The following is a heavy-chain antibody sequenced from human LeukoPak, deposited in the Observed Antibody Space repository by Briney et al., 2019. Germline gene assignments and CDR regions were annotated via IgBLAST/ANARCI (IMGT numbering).Heavy chain of an antibody. D-gene: IGHD3-10*01. Sequence: PGGSLRLSCAASGFTFSSYSMNWVRQAPGKGLEWVSSISSSSSYIYYADSVKGRFTISRDNAKNSLYLQMDSLRAEDTAVYYCARDRMVRGVIILAAGYWGQGTLVTVSS. J-gene: IGHJ4*02. CDR2: ISSSSSYI. V-gene: IGHV3-21*04. CDR1: GFTFSSYS. CDR3: ARDRMVRGVIILAAGY.